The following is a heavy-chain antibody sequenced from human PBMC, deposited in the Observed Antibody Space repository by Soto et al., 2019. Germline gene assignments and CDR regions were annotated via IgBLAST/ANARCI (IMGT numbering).Heavy chain of an antibody. CDR3: ARGGDAAGTSYYYYKDV. V-gene: IGHV1-18*01. CDR1: GYTFTSYG. Sequence: ASVKVSCKASGYTFTSYGISWVRQAPGRGLEWMGWISAYNGNTNYAQKLQGRVTMTTDTSTSTAYMELRSLRSDDTAVYYCARGGDAAGTSYYYYKDVWGKGTTVTVSS. D-gene: IGHD6-13*01. J-gene: IGHJ6*03. CDR2: ISAYNGNT.